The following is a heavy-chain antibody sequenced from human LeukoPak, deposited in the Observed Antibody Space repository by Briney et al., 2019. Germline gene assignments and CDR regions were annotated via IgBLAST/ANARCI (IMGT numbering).Heavy chain of an antibody. CDR2: ISGSAGTT. D-gene: IGHD1-26*01. V-gene: IGHV3-23*01. Sequence: GGSLRLSCAASGFTLSDYAMSWVRQSPGKGLEWVSSISGSAGTTYFADSVKGRFTITRVNSKNTLYLQMNSLRAEDTALYYCAKGRWEPQYKFDYWGQGTLVTVTS. CDR3: AKGRWEPQYKFDY. CDR1: GFTLSDYA. J-gene: IGHJ4*02.